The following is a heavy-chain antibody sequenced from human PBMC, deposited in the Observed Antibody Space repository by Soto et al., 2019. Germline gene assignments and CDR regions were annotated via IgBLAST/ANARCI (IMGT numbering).Heavy chain of an antibody. Sequence: QVQLVESGGGVVQPGRSLRLSCAASGFTFSNYGMHWVRQAPGKGLEWVAVIWYDGSNKYYADSVKGRFTISRDNSKNTLYLQMNILRAEDTAVYYCGRDPGYGGNSVDYWGQGTLVTVSS. CDR2: IWYDGSNK. D-gene: IGHD2-21*02. CDR1: GFTFSNYG. V-gene: IGHV3-33*08. CDR3: GRDPGYGGNSVDY. J-gene: IGHJ4*02.